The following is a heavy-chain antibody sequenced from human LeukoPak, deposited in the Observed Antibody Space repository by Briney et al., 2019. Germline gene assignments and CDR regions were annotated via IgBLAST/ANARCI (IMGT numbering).Heavy chain of an antibody. J-gene: IGHJ6*03. Sequence: PGGSLRLSCAASGFTFDDYGMSWVRQAPGKGLEWVSGINWNGGNTGYVDSVKGRLTISRDNAKNSLYLQMNSLRVEDTALYYCARALSNYVGYYYYYYMDVWGKGTTVTVSS. V-gene: IGHV3-20*04. CDR1: GFTFDDYG. CDR3: ARALSNYVGYYYYYYMDV. CDR2: INWNGGNT. D-gene: IGHD4-11*01.